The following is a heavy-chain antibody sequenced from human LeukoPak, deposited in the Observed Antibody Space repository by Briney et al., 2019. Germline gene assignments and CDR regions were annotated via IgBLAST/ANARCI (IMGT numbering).Heavy chain of an antibody. Sequence: GGSLRLSCAASGFTFSNNAMSWVRQAPGKGLEWVSGIEGSGDATHYADSVKGRFTISRDTSKNTLYLQMNSLRAEDTAVYYCAKDICRWAFDYWGQGTLVTVSS. J-gene: IGHJ4*02. D-gene: IGHD2-2*01. CDR2: IEGSGDAT. CDR3: AKDICRWAFDY. V-gene: IGHV3-23*01. CDR1: GFTFSNNA.